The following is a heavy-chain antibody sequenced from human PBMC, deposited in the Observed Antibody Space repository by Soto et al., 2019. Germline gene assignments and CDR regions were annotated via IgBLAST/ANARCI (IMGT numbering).Heavy chain of an antibody. V-gene: IGHV1-69*01. D-gene: IGHD1-1*01. CDR2: IIPMLGTT. Sequence: QVQLVQSGAEVKKPGSSVKVSCRTSGGTSYAVDWVRQAPGQGLEWMGGIIPMLGTTNYAENFQGRVTITAYESASTAYMELRSLRSDDTGVYYCASELEGAFDVWGQGTTVTVSA. CDR1: GGTSYA. CDR3: ASELEGAFDV. J-gene: IGHJ3*01.